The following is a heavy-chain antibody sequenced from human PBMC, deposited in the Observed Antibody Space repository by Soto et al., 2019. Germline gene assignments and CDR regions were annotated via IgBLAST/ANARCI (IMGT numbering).Heavy chain of an antibody. CDR3: ARGGSSSWYPYYGMDV. D-gene: IGHD6-13*01. J-gene: IGHJ6*02. CDR2: INHSGST. V-gene: IGHV4-34*01. CDR1: GGSFSGYY. Sequence: SETLSLTCAVYGGSFSGYYWSWIRQPPGKGLEWIGEINHSGSTNYNPSLKSRVTISVDTSKNQFSLKLSSVTAADTAAYYCARGGSSSWYPYYGMDVWGQGTTVTVSS.